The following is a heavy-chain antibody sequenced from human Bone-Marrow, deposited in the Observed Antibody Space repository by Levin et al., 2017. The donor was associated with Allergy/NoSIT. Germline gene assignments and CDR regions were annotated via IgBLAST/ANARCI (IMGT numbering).Heavy chain of an antibody. J-gene: IGHJ2*01. CDR1: GYNFATYW. CDR3: ARLGRLGGYWYFDL. Sequence: PGESLKISCKTSGYNFATYWIAWVRQMPGKGLEWMGVIFPADSDTRYSPSFQGQVAISADKSINTAYMQWSSLKASDTAMYYCARLGRLGGYWYFDLWGRGTLVTVSS. CDR2: IFPADSDT. D-gene: IGHD2-15*01. V-gene: IGHV5-51*01.